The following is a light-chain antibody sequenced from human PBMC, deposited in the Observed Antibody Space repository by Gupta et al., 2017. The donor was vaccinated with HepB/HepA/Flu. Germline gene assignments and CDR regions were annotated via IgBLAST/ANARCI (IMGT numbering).Light chain of an antibody. Sequence: EIVLTQSPGTLSLSPGERATLSCRASQSVRNNYLAWYQQKPGQAPRLLISGASSRATGIPDRFSGSGSGTDFTLTVSRLEPEDFAVYYCQHYYDSLWTFGQGTKVEIK. J-gene: IGKJ1*01. V-gene: IGKV3-20*01. CDR1: QSVRNNY. CDR3: QHYYDSLWT. CDR2: GAS.